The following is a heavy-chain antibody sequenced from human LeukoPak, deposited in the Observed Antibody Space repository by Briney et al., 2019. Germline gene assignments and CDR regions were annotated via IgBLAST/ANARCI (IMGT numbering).Heavy chain of an antibody. D-gene: IGHD6-19*01. CDR2: MNPNSGNT. J-gene: IGHJ3*02. Sequence: WASVKVSCKASGYTFTSYGISWVRQAPGQGLEWMGWMNPNSGNTGYAQKFQGRVTMTRNTSISTAYMELSSLRSEDTAVYYCASSSSGYPLDAFDIWGQGTMVTVSS. CDR1: GYTFTSYG. V-gene: IGHV1-8*02. CDR3: ASSSSGYPLDAFDI.